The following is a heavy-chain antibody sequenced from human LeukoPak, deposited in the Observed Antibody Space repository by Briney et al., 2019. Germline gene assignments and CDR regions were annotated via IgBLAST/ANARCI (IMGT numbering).Heavy chain of an antibody. CDR3: KRVYCSTTRGSVYYDNYKDV. Sequence: GGSLRLSCAASGFRFDDYGMSWVRHVPGKGLEWVSGTNWDGASTGYADSVKGRFTISRDNVKHFLYLQMNSRRVEDTALYFGKRVYCSTTRGSVYYDNYKDVWGEGNTVTISS. V-gene: IGHV3-20*04. D-gene: IGHD2-2*01. CDR1: GFRFDDYG. J-gene: IGHJ6*03. CDR2: TNWDGAST.